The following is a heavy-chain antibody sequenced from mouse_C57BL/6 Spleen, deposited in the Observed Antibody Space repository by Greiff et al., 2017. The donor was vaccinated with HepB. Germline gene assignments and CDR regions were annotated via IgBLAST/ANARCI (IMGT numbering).Heavy chain of an antibody. CDR1: GYSITSGYY. CDR2: ISYDGSN. V-gene: IGHV3-6*01. D-gene: IGHD1-1*01. J-gene: IGHJ2*01. Sequence: EVKLVESGPGLVKPSQSLSLTCSVTGYSITSGYYWNWIRQFPGNKLEWMGYISYDGSNNYNPSLKNRISITRDTSKNQFFLKLNSVTTEDTATYYCARGYGSIDYWGQGTTLTVSS. CDR3: ARGYGSIDY.